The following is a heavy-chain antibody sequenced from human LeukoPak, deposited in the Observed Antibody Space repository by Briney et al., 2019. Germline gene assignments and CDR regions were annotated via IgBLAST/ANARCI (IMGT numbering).Heavy chain of an antibody. CDR1: GGSLSGYY. D-gene: IGHD3-22*01. CDR3: AREEGYDSSGYYPDY. J-gene: IGHJ4*02. CDR2: INHSGST. Sequence: SETLSLTCAVYGGSLSGYYWSWIRQPPGKGLGWIGEINHSGSTNYNPSLKSRVTISVDTSKNQFSLKLSSVTAADTAVYYCAREEGYDSSGYYPDYWGQGTLVTVSS. V-gene: IGHV4-34*01.